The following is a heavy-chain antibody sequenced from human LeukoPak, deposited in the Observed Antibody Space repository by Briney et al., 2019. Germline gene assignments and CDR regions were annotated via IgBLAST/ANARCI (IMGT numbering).Heavy chain of an antibody. D-gene: IGHD5-18*01. J-gene: IGHJ4*02. Sequence: GGSLRLSCAASGFTFSSYGMHWVRQAPGKGLEWVALISYDGSNKYYADSVKGRFTISRDNSKNTLYLQMNSLRAEDTAVYYCAKSRTDTAMASYYFDYWGQGTLVTVSS. CDR1: GFTFSSYG. V-gene: IGHV3-30*18. CDR3: AKSRTDTAMASYYFDY. CDR2: ISYDGSNK.